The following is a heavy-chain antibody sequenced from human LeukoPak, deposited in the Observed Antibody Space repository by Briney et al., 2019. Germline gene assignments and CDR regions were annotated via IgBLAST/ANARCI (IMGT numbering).Heavy chain of an antibody. D-gene: IGHD2-2*03. V-gene: IGHV3-21*01. CDR1: GFTFSSYS. CDR2: ISSSSSYI. J-gene: IGHJ6*03. Sequence: GGSLRLSCAASGFTFSSYSMNWVRQAPGKGLEWVSSISSSSSYIYYADSVKGRFTISRDNAKNSLYLQMNSLGAEDTAVYYCARVVDIVVVPAAPRYSSSWYHYYYYMDVWGKGTTVTVSS. CDR3: ARVVDIVVVPAAPRYSSSWYHYYYYMDV.